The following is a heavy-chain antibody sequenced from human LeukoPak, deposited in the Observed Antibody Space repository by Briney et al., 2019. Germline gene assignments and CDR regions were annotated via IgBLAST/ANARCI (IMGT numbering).Heavy chain of an antibody. V-gene: IGHV1-46*01. J-gene: IGHJ5*02. CDR1: GYTFTSYG. Sequence: ASVKVSCKASGYTFTSYGISWVRQAPGQGLEWMGVISPSGGSTIYAQKFKGRVTLTRDMSTSTDYLELSSLRSEDTAVYYCARDNSVRDEAWWFNPWGQGALVTVSS. CDR2: ISPSGGST. CDR3: ARDNSVRDEAWWFNP. D-gene: IGHD5-24*01.